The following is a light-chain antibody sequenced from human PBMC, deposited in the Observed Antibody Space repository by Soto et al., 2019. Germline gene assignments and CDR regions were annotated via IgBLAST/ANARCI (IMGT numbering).Light chain of an antibody. V-gene: IGKV1-39*01. CDR1: QSIGNH. J-gene: IGKJ5*01. Sequence: IRMTQSPASLSASVGDRVTITCRASQSIGNHLNWYQQKPGKAPKLLIYAASSLQTGVPSRFSGSGSGTDFTLTVNSLQPEGFATYYCQQGYTSAIPFGQGTRLE. CDR2: AAS. CDR3: QQGYTSAIP.